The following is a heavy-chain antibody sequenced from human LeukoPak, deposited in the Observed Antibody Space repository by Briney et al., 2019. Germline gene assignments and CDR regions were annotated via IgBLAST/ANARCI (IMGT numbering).Heavy chain of an antibody. Sequence: SETLSLTCAVSGDSIGSNNWWSWVRQPPGKGLEWIGEIYHSGSTNKNPSLKNRLSISVDKSKNQFSLRLSSVTAADTAIYFCARRAISVNNFGDSHWGQGTRVIVSS. CDR2: IYHSGST. J-gene: IGHJ4*02. CDR3: ARRAISVNNFGDSH. V-gene: IGHV4-4*02. D-gene: IGHD2-21*02. CDR1: GDSIGSNNW.